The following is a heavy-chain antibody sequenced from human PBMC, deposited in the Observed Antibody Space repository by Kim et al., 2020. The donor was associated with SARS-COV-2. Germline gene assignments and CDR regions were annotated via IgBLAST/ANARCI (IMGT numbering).Heavy chain of an antibody. CDR3: ARDAFPQWARSSSSQISYYYYYGMDV. CDR2: ISSSSSTI. V-gene: IGHV3-48*02. Sequence: GGSLRLSCAASGFTFSSYSMNWVRQAPGKGLEWVSYISSSSSTIYYADSVKGRFTISRDNAKNSLYLQMNSLRDEDTAVYYCARDAFPQWARSSSSQISYYYYYGMDVWGQGATVTVSS. CDR1: GFTFSSYS. J-gene: IGHJ6*02. D-gene: IGHD6-6*01.